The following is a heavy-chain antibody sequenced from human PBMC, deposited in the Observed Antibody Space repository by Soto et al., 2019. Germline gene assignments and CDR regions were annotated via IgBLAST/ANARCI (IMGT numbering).Heavy chain of an antibody. CDR3: AKESSGYNYGFYNYFDY. Sequence: EVQLLEPGGGLVQPGGSLRLSCAASGFTFSNYAMTWVRQAPGKGLEWVSAISSGGTYTDYADSVKGRFTLSRDNSKNMVYMQKHSLRAEDTAVYHCAKESSGYNYGFYNYFDYWGQGTLVTVSS. J-gene: IGHJ4*02. CDR1: GFTFSNYA. CDR2: ISSGGTYT. V-gene: IGHV3-23*01. D-gene: IGHD5-18*01.